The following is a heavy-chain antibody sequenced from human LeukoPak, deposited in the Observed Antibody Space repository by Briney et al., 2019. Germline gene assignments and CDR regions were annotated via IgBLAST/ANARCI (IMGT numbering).Heavy chain of an antibody. J-gene: IGHJ4*02. CDR3: AKDTPLCYFDY. V-gene: IGHV1-3*01. Sequence: ASVKVSCKGSGYTFSAYVLHWVRQAPGQALEWMGWINGANGETRYSENFHGRVTISRDAAAKTSYMELSSLGPEDTAVYYCAKDTPLCYFDYWGQGTLVTVSS. CDR2: INGANGET. D-gene: IGHD3-16*01. CDR1: GYTFSAYV.